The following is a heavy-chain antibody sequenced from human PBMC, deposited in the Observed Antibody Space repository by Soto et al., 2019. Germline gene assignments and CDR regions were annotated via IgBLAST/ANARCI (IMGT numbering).Heavy chain of an antibody. V-gene: IGHV3-74*01. CDR2: VNGDGSST. CDR3: ARREYDVVTGYRLDY. J-gene: IGHJ4*02. CDR1: GFTFSNYW. D-gene: IGHD3-9*01. Sequence: GGSLRLSCVVSGFTFSNYWMHWVRQAPGKGLVWVSRVNGDGSSTIYADSVKGRFTISRDNAKNTLYLQMNSLRAEDTAVYYCARREYDVVTGYRLDYWSQGTRVTVSS.